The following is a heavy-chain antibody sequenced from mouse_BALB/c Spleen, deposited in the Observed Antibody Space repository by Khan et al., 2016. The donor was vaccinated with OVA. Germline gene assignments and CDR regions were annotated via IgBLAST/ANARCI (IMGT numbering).Heavy chain of an antibody. D-gene: IGHD2-14*01. Sequence: QVQLKESGTELARPGASVRMSCKASGYTFTSYTMHWVKQRPGQGLAWIGYINPSSGYTNYNQKFKDKATLTADKSSITAYMQLSSMTSEDSASCYCTKEGAYYRSDGWFAYWGQGTLVTVSA. CDR2: INPSSGYT. CDR3: TKEGAYYRSDGWFAY. V-gene: IGHV1-4*01. J-gene: IGHJ3*01. CDR1: GYTFTSYT.